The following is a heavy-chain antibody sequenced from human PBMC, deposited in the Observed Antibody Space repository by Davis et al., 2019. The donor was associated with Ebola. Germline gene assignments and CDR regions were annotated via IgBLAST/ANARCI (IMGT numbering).Heavy chain of an antibody. CDR2: IVVGSGNT. J-gene: IGHJ3*02. Sequence: SVKVSCKASGFTFTSSAVQWVRQARGQRLEWIGWIVVGSGNTNYAQKFQERVTITRDMSTSTAYMELRSLRSDDTAVYYCARCPAAIETNDAFDIWGQGTMVTVSS. CDR3: ARCPAAIETNDAFDI. D-gene: IGHD2-2*01. V-gene: IGHV1-58*01. CDR1: GFTFTSSA.